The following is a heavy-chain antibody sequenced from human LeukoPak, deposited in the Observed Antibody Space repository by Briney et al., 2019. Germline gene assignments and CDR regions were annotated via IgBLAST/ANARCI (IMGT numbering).Heavy chain of an antibody. Sequence: PGGSLRLSCAASGFPFSSYWMTWVRQAPGKGLEWVAVISYDGSNKYYADSVKGRFTISRDNSKNTLYLQMNSLRAEDTAVYYCAKLGVDCSGGSCYSRYYGMDVWGQGTTVTVSS. CDR1: GFPFSSYW. CDR3: AKLGVDCSGGSCYSRYYGMDV. V-gene: IGHV3-30*18. D-gene: IGHD2-15*01. CDR2: ISYDGSNK. J-gene: IGHJ6*02.